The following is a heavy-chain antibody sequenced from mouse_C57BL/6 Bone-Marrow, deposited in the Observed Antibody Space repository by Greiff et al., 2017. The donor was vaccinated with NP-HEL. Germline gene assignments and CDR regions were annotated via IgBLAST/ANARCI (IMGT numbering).Heavy chain of an antibody. J-gene: IGHJ4*01. Sequence: DVKLVESGPGLVKPSQSLSLTCSVTGYSITSGYYWNWIRQFPGNKLECMGYIRYDGSNNYNPSLKNRIPITRDTSKNQFFLKLNSVTTEDTATYYCARATHYYGSSSYAMDYWGQGTSVTVSS. CDR2: IRYDGSN. CDR1: GYSITSGYY. D-gene: IGHD1-1*01. CDR3: ARATHYYGSSSYAMDY. V-gene: IGHV3-6*01.